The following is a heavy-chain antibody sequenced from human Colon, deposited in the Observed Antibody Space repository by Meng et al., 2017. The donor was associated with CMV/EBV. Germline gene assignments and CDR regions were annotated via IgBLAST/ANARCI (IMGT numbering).Heavy chain of an antibody. J-gene: IGHJ4*02. CDR2: ISSTDRYI. V-gene: IGHV3-21*01. Sequence: GESLKISCAASGFTFSAYGMNWVRQAPGKGLEWVASISSTDRYIRYAASVKGRFTISRDNAENSVYLQMTNLRAEDTALYYCARDDFNYQKFCDYWGQGTLVTVSS. CDR1: GFTFSAYG. D-gene: IGHD3/OR15-3a*01. CDR3: ARDDFNYQKFCDY.